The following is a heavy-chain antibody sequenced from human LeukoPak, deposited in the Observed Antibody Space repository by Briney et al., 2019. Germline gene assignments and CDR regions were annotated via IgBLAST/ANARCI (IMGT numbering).Heavy chain of an antibody. CDR2: IHYSGST. CDR1: GGSISSSSYY. J-gene: IGHJ4*02. Sequence: SETLSLTCTVSGGSISSSSYYWGWIRRPPGKGLEWIGSIHYSGSTYYNPSRNSRVTISVDTSKNQFSLRLSSVTAADTAVYYCARSGYSYGFGVFDCWGQGTLVTVSS. CDR3: ARSGYSYGFGVFDC. V-gene: IGHV4-39*01. D-gene: IGHD5-18*01.